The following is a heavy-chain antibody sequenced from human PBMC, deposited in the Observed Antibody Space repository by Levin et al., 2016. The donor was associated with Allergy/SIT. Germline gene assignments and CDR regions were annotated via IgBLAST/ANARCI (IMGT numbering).Heavy chain of an antibody. J-gene: IGHJ4*02. CDR3: VRDRDYYDNSFGLFDC. CDR2: ISSLDNYI. V-gene: IGHV3-21*01. D-gene: IGHD3-22*01. Sequence: WIRQPPGKGLEWVSAISSLDNYIFYADSVKGRFTVSRDNAKKSLYLQMNSLRAEDTAVYYCVRDRDYYDNSFGLFDCWGQGTPVTVSS.